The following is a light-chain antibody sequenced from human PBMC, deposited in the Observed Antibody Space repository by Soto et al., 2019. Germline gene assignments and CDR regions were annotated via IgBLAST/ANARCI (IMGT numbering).Light chain of an antibody. CDR2: SSS. J-gene: IGKJ5*01. V-gene: IGKV1-39*01. CDR1: QTINNN. Sequence: DIEMTQSPASLSASVGDRVTISCRTSQTINNNLNWYQQRPGKAPKLLIYSSSSLMSGVRPRFSGSGSGTDFTLTISSLQHEDFATYRCQHTYITTITFGQGPRLDIK. CDR3: QHTYITTIT.